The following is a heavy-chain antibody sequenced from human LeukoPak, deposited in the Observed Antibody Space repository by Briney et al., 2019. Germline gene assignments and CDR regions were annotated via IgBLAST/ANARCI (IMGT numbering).Heavy chain of an antibody. CDR2: IYYSGST. V-gene: IGHV4-59*11. J-gene: IGHJ3*02. CDR1: GGSISSHY. CDR3: ARGVTTVVTDDAFDI. D-gene: IGHD4-23*01. Sequence: SEILSLTCTVSGGSISSHYWSWIRQPPGKGLEWIGYIYYSGSTNYNPSLKSRVTISVDTSKNQFSLKLSSVTAADTAVYYCARGVTTVVTDDAFDIWGQGTMVTVSS.